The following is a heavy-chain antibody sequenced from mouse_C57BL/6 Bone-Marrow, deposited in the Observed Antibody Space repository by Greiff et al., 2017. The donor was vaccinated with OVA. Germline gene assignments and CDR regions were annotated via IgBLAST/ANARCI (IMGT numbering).Heavy chain of an antibody. CDR3: ARREDYAYAMDY. V-gene: IGHV3-1*01. CDR2: ISYSGST. J-gene: IGHJ4*01. Sequence: EVKLQQSGPGMVKPSQSLSLTCTVTGYSITSGYDWHWIRHFPGNKLEWMGYISYSGSTNYNPSLKSRLSITHDTSKNHFFLKLNSVTTEDTATYYCARREDYAYAMDYWGQGTSVTVSS. CDR1: GYSITSGYD. D-gene: IGHD2-4*01.